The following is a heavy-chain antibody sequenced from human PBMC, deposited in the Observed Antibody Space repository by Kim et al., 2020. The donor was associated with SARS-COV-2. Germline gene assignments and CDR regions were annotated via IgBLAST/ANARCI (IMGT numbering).Heavy chain of an antibody. J-gene: IGHJ4*01. CDR2: ITCKTDGGTS. D-gene: IGHD2-15*01. V-gene: IGHV3-15*01. Sequence: GGSLRLSCAASGFTFSNAAMSWVRQAPGKGLEWVGGITCKTDGGTSAYAAPSKGRFTISSDDSKHNLYMQINRVKTEDTAVSYCTTACSGGSCCSVFDY. CDR3: TTACSGGSCCSVFDY. CDR1: GFTFSNAA.